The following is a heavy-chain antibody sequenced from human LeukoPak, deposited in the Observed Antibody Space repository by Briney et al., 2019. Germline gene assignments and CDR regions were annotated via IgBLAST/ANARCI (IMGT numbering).Heavy chain of an antibody. V-gene: IGHV3-53*01. D-gene: IGHD6-13*01. Sequence: GGSLRLSCAASGFTVSSNYMSWVRQAPGKGLEWVSVIYSGGTTYYADSMKGRFTISRDNSKNTLYLQMNSLKPEDTAVYYCARVAEAAAFDSWGQGTLVTVSS. J-gene: IGHJ4*02. CDR1: GFTVSSNY. CDR3: ARVAEAAAFDS. CDR2: IYSGGTT.